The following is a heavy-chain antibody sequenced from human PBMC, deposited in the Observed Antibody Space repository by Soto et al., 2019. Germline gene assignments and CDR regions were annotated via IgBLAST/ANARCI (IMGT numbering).Heavy chain of an antibody. Sequence: ASVKVSCKVSGGTFNIRWVRQAPGQGLEWMGGIIPVIDTANYARKFQGRVVISADRATNIVYMEMMSLTLEDTAVYYCARGSGADAFDIWGQGTMVTVSS. CDR3: ARGSGADAFDI. V-gene: IGHV1-69*06. CDR2: IIPVIDTA. CDR1: GGTFN. D-gene: IGHD7-27*01. J-gene: IGHJ3*02.